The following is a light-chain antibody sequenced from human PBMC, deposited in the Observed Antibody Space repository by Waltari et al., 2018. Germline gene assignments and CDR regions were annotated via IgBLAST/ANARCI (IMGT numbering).Light chain of an antibody. Sequence: DIRMTQSPSTLSASVGDRVTITCRASDNIGNWLAWYQPRAGKAPNLLISRATVLESGVPSRFSGSGSGTDFTLSITSLQPGDFASFYCQQYKDYPYTFGQGTKLEI. CDR1: DNIGNW. J-gene: IGKJ2*01. CDR2: RAT. V-gene: IGKV1-5*03. CDR3: QQYKDYPYT.